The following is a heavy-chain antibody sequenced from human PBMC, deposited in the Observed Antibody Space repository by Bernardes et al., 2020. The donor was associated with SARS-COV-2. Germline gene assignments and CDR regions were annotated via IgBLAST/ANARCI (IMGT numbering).Heavy chain of an antibody. Sequence: ASVKVSCKASGYTFTSYGISWVRQAPGKGLEWMGWISAYNGNTNYAQKLQGRVTMTTDTSTSTAYMELRSLRSDDTAVYYCARDDSSSSRYYYYYGMDVWGQGTTVTVSS. D-gene: IGHD6-6*01. CDR2: ISAYNGNT. J-gene: IGHJ6*02. CDR1: GYTFTSYG. CDR3: ARDDSSSSRYYYYYGMDV. V-gene: IGHV1-18*01.